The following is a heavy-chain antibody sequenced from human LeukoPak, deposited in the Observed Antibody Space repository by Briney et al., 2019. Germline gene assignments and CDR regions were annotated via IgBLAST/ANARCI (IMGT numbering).Heavy chain of an antibody. CDR2: IIPICGTA. D-gene: IGHD3-10*01. Sequence: GASVKVSCKASGGTFSSYAISWVRQAPGQGLEWMGGIIPICGTANYAQKFQGRVTITADKSTSTAYMELSSLRSEDTAVYYCARDRSPLWFGEFETPYYYYGMDVWGKGTTVTVSS. CDR3: ARDRSPLWFGEFETPYYYYGMDV. V-gene: IGHV1-69*06. CDR1: GGTFSSYA. J-gene: IGHJ6*04.